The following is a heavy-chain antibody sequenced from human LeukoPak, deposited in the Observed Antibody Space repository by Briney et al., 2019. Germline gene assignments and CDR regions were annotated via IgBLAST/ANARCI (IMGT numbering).Heavy chain of an antibody. D-gene: IGHD3-22*01. CDR3: AKGPTFYYDSGSYPVDY. J-gene: IGHJ4*02. Sequence: PGGSLRLSCAASGFTFSSYWMSWVRQAPGKGLEWVSAISGSGGSTYYTDSVKGRFTISRDNSKNTLYLQMNNLRAEDTAVYYCAKGPTFYYDSGSYPVDYWGQGTLVTVSS. V-gene: IGHV3-23*01. CDR1: GFTFSSYW. CDR2: ISGSGGST.